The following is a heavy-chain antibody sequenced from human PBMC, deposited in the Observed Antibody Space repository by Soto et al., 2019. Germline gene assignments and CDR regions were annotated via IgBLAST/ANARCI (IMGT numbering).Heavy chain of an antibody. CDR2: ISAYNGNT. J-gene: IGHJ6*03. D-gene: IGHD2-2*01. V-gene: IGHV1-18*01. CDR1: GYTFTSYG. CDR3: AREACSSTSCYVGVGYYYYYMDV. Sequence: ASVKVSCKASGYTFTSYGISWVRQAPGQGLEWMGWISAYNGNTNYAQKLQGRVTMTTDTSTSTAYMELRSLRSDDTAAYYCAREACSSTSCYVGVGYYYYYMDVWGKGTTVTVSS.